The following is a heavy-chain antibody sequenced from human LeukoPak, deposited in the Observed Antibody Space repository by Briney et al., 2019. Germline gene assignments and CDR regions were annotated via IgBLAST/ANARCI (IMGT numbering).Heavy chain of an antibody. CDR1: GGTFSSYA. V-gene: IGHV1-69*06. Sequence: SVKVSCKASGGTFSSYAISWVRQAPGQGLEWMGGIIPIFGTANYAQKFQGRVTITADKSTSTAYMELSSLRSEDTAVYYCARVEERFSGEIDYYYYYYMDVWGKGTTVTVSS. CDR3: ARVEERFSGEIDYYYYYYMDV. J-gene: IGHJ6*03. CDR2: IIPIFGTA. D-gene: IGHD7-27*01.